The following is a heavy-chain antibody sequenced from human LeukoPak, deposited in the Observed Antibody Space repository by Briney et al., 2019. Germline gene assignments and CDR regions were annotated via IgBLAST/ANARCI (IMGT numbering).Heavy chain of an antibody. Sequence: PGGSLRLSCAASGFTFSSYSMTWVRQAPGKGLEWVSYITYSSSTIYYADSVKGRFTISRDSAKNMLFLQMNRLRAEDTAVYYCAKSPYFYNSGRSVDVWGKGTTVTVSS. CDR1: GFTFSSYS. D-gene: IGHD3-10*01. CDR3: AKSPYFYNSGRSVDV. CDR2: ITYSSSTI. J-gene: IGHJ6*04. V-gene: IGHV3-48*01.